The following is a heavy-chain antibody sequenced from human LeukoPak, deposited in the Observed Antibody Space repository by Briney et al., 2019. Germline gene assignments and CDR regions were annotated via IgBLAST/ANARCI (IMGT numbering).Heavy chain of an antibody. CDR3: ARVPSGSSLNWFDP. CDR2: ISAYNGNT. Sequence: GASVNVSFKASGYTFTSYGISWVRQAPGQGREGMGWISAYNGNTNYAQKLQGRVTMTTDTSTSTAYMELRSLRSDDTAVYYCARVPSGSSLNWFDPWGQGTLVTVSS. J-gene: IGHJ5*02. D-gene: IGHD1-26*01. V-gene: IGHV1-18*01. CDR1: GYTFTSYG.